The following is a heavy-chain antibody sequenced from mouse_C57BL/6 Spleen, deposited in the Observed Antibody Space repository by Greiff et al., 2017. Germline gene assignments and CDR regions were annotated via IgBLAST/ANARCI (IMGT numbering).Heavy chain of an antibody. CDR1: GYSITSGYY. CDR3: ASYYGNLWFAY. V-gene: IGHV3-6*01. J-gene: IGHJ3*01. CDR2: ISYDGSN. Sequence: EVQLVESGPGLVKPSQSLSLTCSVTGYSITSGYYWNWIRQFPGNKLEWMGYISYDGSNNYNPSLKNRISITRDTSKNQFFLKLNSVTTEDTATYYCASYYGNLWFAYWGQGTLVTVSA. D-gene: IGHD2-1*01.